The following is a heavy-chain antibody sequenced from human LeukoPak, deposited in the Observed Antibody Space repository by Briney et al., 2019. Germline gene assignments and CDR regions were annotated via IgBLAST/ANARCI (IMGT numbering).Heavy chain of an antibody. D-gene: IGHD2-2*01. CDR3: ARVRRYCSSTSCYAAHAFDI. CDR2: INWNGGST. Sequence: GGSLRLSCAASGFTFDDYGMSWVHQAPGKGLEWVSGINWNGGSTGYADSVKGRFTISRDNAKNSLYLQMNSLRAEDTALYYCARVRRYCSSTSCYAAHAFDIWGQGTMVTVSS. V-gene: IGHV3-20*04. CDR1: GFTFDDYG. J-gene: IGHJ3*02.